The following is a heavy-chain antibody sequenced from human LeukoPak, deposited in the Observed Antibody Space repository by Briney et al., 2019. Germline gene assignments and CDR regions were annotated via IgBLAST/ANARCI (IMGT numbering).Heavy chain of an antibody. CDR1: GYTFTGYY. CDR3: AREVLWCSSTSCSLDY. D-gene: IGHD2-2*01. CDR2: INPNSGGT. V-gene: IGHV1-2*02. J-gene: IGHJ4*02. Sequence: GASVKVSCKASGYTFTGYYMHWVRQAPGQGLEWMGWINPNSGGTNYAQKFQGRVTMTGDTSISTAYMELSRLRSDDTAVYYCAREVLWCSSTSCSLDYWGQGTLVTVSS.